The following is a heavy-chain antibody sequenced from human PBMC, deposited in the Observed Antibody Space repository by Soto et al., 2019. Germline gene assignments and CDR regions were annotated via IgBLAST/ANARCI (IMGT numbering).Heavy chain of an antibody. D-gene: IGHD3-10*01. CDR2: INHSGST. CDR3: ARGPGSVRITMVRGVTKGSFDY. Sequence: SETLSLTCAVYGGSFSGYYWSWIRQPPGKGLEWIGEINHSGSTNYNPSLKSRVTISVDTSKNQFSLKLSSVTAADTAVYYCARGPGSVRITMVRGVTKGSFDYWGQGTLVTVSS. V-gene: IGHV4-34*01. J-gene: IGHJ4*02. CDR1: GGSFSGYY.